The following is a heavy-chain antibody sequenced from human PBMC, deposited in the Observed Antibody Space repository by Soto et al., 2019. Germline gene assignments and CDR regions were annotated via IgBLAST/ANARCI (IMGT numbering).Heavy chain of an antibody. Sequence: QEQLVQSGAEVKQPGASVKVSCKASGYTFTGYYIHWVRQAPGQGLEWMGWINPKSGDTKYAQKFQGRVPVTRDTSISTAYMELSRLRADDTAVYYCARSSGGYSYNGMDVWGHGTTVTVSS. CDR2: INPKSGDT. V-gene: IGHV1-2*02. D-gene: IGHD1-26*01. J-gene: IGHJ6*02. CDR1: GYTFTGYY. CDR3: ARSSGGYSYNGMDV.